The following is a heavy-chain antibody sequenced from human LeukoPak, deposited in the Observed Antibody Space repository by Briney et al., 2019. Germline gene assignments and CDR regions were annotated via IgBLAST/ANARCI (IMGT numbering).Heavy chain of an antibody. CDR3: ARDPFYGDADLDQ. CDR2: ITQDGSEK. J-gene: IGHJ4*02. D-gene: IGHD4-17*01. Sequence: PGGSLRLSCAASGFTFSSYWMSWVRQAPGKGLEWVANITQDGSEKYYVDSVKGRFTISRDNAKNTLYLQMNSLTAEDTALYYCARDPFYGDADLDQWGQGTLVTVSS. V-gene: IGHV3-7*01. CDR1: GFTFSSYW.